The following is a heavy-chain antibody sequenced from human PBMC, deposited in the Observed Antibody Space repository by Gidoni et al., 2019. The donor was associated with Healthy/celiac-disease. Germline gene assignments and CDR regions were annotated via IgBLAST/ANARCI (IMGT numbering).Heavy chain of an antibody. CDR2: ISYDGSNK. CDR1: GFTFSSYA. J-gene: IGHJ6*03. CDR3: ARGFKRYCSSTSCAGYMDV. D-gene: IGHD2-2*01. Sequence: QVQLVESGGGVVQPGRSLRLSCAASGFTFSSYAMHWVRQAPGKGLGWVAVISYDGSNKYYADSVKGRFTISRDNSKNTLYLQMNSLRAEDTAVYYCARGFKRYCSSTSCAGYMDVWGKGTTVTVSS. V-gene: IGHV3-30-3*01.